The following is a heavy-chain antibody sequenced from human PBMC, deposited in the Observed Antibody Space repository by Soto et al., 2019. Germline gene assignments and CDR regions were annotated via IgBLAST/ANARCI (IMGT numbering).Heavy chain of an antibody. CDR1: GYSFTSYW. D-gene: IGHD1-26*01. CDR2: IDPSDSYT. Sequence: GESLKISCKGSGYSFTSYWISWVRQMPGKGLEWMGRIDPSDSYTNYSPSFRGHVTISADKSISTAYLQWSSLKASDTAMYYCARHSGGSYSLDAFDIWGQGTMVTVSS. V-gene: IGHV5-10-1*01. J-gene: IGHJ3*02. CDR3: ARHSGGSYSLDAFDI.